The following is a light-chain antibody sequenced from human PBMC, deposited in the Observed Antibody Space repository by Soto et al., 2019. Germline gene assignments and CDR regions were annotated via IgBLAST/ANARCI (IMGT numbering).Light chain of an antibody. Sequence: QSALTQPPSASGSPGQSVTISCTGTSSDVGLYNYVSWYQQHPGKAPKLMIYEVTERPSGVPDRFSGSKSGNTASLTVSGLQAEDEADYYCSSYGGRNNFVFGTGTKLTVL. CDR3: SSYGGRNNFV. CDR1: SSDVGLYNY. J-gene: IGLJ1*01. V-gene: IGLV2-8*01. CDR2: EVT.